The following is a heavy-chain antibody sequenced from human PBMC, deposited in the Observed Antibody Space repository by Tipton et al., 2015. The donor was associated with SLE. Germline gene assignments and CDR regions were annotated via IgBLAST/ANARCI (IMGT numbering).Heavy chain of an antibody. CDR3: ARAPVAGLFDY. J-gene: IGHJ4*02. Sequence: TLSLTCTVSGGSISSYYWSWIRQPPGKGLEWIGYIYYSGSTNYNPSLKSRVTISVDTSKNQFSLKLSSVTAADTAVYYCARAPVAGLFDYWGQGTLVTVSS. D-gene: IGHD6-19*01. V-gene: IGHV4-59*07. CDR1: GGSISSYY. CDR2: IYYSGST.